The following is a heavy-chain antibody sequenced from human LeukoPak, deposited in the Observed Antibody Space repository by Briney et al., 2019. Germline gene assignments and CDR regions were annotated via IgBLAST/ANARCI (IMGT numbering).Heavy chain of an antibody. Sequence: GESLKISFKGSGYRFTSYWISWVRQMPGKGLEWMGRIDPSDSYTNYSPSFQGHVTISADKSISTAYLQWSSLKASDTAMYYCARIVPVYYDSSGYYYDYYYGMDVWGQGTTVTVSS. D-gene: IGHD3-22*01. J-gene: IGHJ6*02. CDR1: GYRFTSYW. CDR2: IDPSDSYT. V-gene: IGHV5-10-1*01. CDR3: ARIVPVYYDSSGYYYDYYYGMDV.